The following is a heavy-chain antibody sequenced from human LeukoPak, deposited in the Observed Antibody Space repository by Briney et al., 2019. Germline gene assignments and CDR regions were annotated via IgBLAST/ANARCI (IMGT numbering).Heavy chain of an antibody. CDR2: IYYSGTT. CDR1: GGSISSYY. Sequence: PSETLSLTCTVSGGSISSYYWSWIRQPPGEGLGWIGYIYYSGTTNYNPSLKSRVTISVDTSKNQFSLKLSSVTDADTAVYYCARGVYIAAAQYAYWGQGTLVTVSS. J-gene: IGHJ4*02. CDR3: ARGVYIAAAQYAY. D-gene: IGHD6-13*01. V-gene: IGHV4-59*01.